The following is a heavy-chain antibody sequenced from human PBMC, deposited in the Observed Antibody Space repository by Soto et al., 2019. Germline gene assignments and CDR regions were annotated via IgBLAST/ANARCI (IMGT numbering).Heavy chain of an antibody. Sequence: GWLRRAGSASGCLFHTYSMQWVRQAPGKGLEWVAVISHDGTNEDYADSVRGRFTISRDNSRNTVYLQMNSLKTEDTAVYYCARPGSGYDVLSGRYFYYYHTIDVWGQGTTVTVSS. V-gene: IGHV3-30*04. CDR3: ARPGSGYDVLSGRYFYYYHTIDV. CDR1: GCLFHTYS. D-gene: IGHD3-3*01. J-gene: IGHJ6*02. CDR2: ISHDGTNE.